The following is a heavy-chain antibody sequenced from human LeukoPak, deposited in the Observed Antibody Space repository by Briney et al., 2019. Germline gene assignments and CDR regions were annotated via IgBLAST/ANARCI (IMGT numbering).Heavy chain of an antibody. CDR1: GFTFDDYS. J-gene: IGHJ4*02. D-gene: IGHD1-26*01. CDR3: GKDYSSFVGATDY. CDR2: ISGDGGFT. Sequence: GGSLRLSCSASGFTFDDYSIHWVRQAPGKGLEWVSLISGDGGFTDYADSVKGRFTISRDNSKNSLYLQMNSLRTEDTAFYYCGKDYSSFVGATDYWGQGTLVTVSS. V-gene: IGHV3-43*01.